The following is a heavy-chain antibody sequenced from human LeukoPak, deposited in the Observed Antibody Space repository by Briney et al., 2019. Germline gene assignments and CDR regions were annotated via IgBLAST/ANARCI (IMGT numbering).Heavy chain of an antibody. J-gene: IGHJ1*01. D-gene: IGHD6-6*01. V-gene: IGHV3-30*18. CDR3: AKDASIAARRGYFQH. CDR1: GFTFSSYG. CDR2: ISYDGSNK. Sequence: PGGSLRLSCAASGFTFSSYGMHWVRQAPGKGLEWVAVISYDGSNKYYADSVKGRLTISRDNSKNTLYLQMNSLRAEDTAVYYCAKDASIAARRGYFQHWGQGTLVTVSS.